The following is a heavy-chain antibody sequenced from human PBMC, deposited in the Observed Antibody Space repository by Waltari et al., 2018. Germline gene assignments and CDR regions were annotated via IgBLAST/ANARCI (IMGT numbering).Heavy chain of an antibody. CDR1: VGSLSSYY. CDR3: VRLEDCTGPGGNCYSGDSFAMDV. Sequence: QLQLQQWGAGVLQPSETLSLTCAVYVGSLSSYYWGWLRQPPGEGLEWIGEINHAGYTNYNPSLRSRVTLLVDTSKSQFSLKLNSVTAADTAVYYCVRLEDCTGPGGNCYSGDSFAMDVWGQGTTVTVSS. V-gene: IGHV4-34*02. CDR2: INHAGYT. J-gene: IGHJ6*02. D-gene: IGHD2-8*02.